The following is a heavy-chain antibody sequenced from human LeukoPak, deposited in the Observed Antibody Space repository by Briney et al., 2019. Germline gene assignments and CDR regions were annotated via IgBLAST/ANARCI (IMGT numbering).Heavy chain of an antibody. D-gene: IGHD7-27*01. CDR2: ISGSNSYI. CDR1: GFTFNSYS. Sequence: GGSLRLSCAASGFTFNSYSMNWVRQAPGKGLEWVSSISGSNSYIYYADSMKGRFTISRDNAKNSLYLQMNSLRAEDTAVYYCGRGHWGLDYWGQGALVTVSS. CDR3: GRGHWGLDY. V-gene: IGHV3-21*01. J-gene: IGHJ4*02.